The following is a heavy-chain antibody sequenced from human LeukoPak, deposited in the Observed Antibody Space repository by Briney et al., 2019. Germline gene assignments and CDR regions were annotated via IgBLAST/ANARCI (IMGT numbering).Heavy chain of an antibody. J-gene: IGHJ4*02. D-gene: IGHD5-18*01. CDR2: INHSGSI. V-gene: IGHV4-34*01. Sequence: GSLRLSCAAPGFTFSSYAMSWVRQPPGKGLEWIGEINHSGSINYNPSLKSRVTISVDTSKNQFSLKLSSVTAADTAVYYCARGGGIQLWLPMYYFDYWGQGTLVTVSS. CDR1: GFTFSSYA. CDR3: ARGGGIQLWLPMYYFDY.